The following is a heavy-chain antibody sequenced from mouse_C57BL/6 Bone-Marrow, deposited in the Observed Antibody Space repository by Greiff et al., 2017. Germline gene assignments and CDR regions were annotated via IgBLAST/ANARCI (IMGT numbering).Heavy chain of an antibody. CDR3: ATRLLLRFAY. J-gene: IGHJ3*01. V-gene: IGHV3-6*01. CDR2: ISYDGSK. CDR1: GYSITSGYY. Sequence: EVQLQESGPGLVKPSQSLSLTCSVTGYSITSGYYWNWIRQFPGNNLEWMGYISYDGSKNYNPSLKNRIYITRATSKNQLFLKLNSVTTEDTATYYWATRLLLRFAYWGQGTLVTVSA. D-gene: IGHD2-3*01.